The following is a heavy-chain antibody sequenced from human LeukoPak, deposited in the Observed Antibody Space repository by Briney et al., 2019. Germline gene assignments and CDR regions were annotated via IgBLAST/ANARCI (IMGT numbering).Heavy chain of an antibody. V-gene: IGHV4-31*03. CDR3: ARDPSYSSSC. CDR2: IYYSGST. D-gene: IGHD6-13*01. Sequence: SETLSLTCTVSGGSISSGGYYWSWIRQHPGKGLEWIGYIYYSGSTYYNPSLKSRVTISVDTSKNQFSLKLSSVTAADTAVYYCARDPSYSSSCWGQGTLVTVSS. J-gene: IGHJ4*02. CDR1: GGSISSGGYY.